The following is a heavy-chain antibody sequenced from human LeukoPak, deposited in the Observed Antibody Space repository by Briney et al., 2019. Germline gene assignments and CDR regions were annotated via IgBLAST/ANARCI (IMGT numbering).Heavy chain of an antibody. CDR1: GFTFSSYS. V-gene: IGHV3-21*01. CDR3: ARGLYYYYYMDV. J-gene: IGHJ6*03. Sequence: AAGSLRLSCAASGFTFSSYSMNWVRQAPGKGLEWVSSISSSSSYIYYADSVKGRFTISTDNAKNSLYLQMNSLRAEDTAVYYCARGLYYYYYMDVWGKGTTVTVSS. CDR2: ISSSSSYI.